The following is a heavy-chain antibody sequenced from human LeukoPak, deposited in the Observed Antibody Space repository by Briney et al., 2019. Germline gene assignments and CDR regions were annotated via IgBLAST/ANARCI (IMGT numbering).Heavy chain of an antibody. CDR1: GFTFSSYE. CDR3: AKAGYSSSWSYYFDY. CDR2: ISSTGTTI. D-gene: IGHD6-13*01. J-gene: IGHJ4*02. V-gene: IGHV3-48*03. Sequence: GGSLRLSCAASGFTFSSYEMNWVRQAPGKGLEWVSYISSTGTTIYYADSVKGRFTISRDNAKNSLYLQMNSLRAEDTAVYYCAKAGYSSSWSYYFDYWGQGTLVTVSS.